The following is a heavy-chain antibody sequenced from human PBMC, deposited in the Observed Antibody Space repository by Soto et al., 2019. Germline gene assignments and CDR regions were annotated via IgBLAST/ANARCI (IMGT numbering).Heavy chain of an antibody. CDR3: AREIPARGAGWFDP. J-gene: IGHJ5*02. D-gene: IGHD3-10*01. V-gene: IGHV3-48*02. CDR2: ISSSSSTI. CDR1: GFTFSSYS. Sequence: EVQLVESGGGLVQPGGSLRLSCAASGFTFSSYSMNWVRQAPGKGLEWVSYISSSSSTIYYADSVKGRFTISRDNAKNSLYLQMNSVRDEDTAVYYCAREIPARGAGWFDPWGQGTLVTVSS.